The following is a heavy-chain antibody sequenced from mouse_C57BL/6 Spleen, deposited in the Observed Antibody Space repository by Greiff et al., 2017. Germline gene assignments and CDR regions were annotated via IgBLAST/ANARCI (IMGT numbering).Heavy chain of an antibody. D-gene: IGHD1-1*01. J-gene: IGHJ1*03. Sequence: QVQLQQSGAELVKPGASVKISCKASGYAFSSYWMNWVKQRPGKGLEWIGQIYPGDGDTNYNGKFKGKATLTADKSSSTAYMQLSSLTSEDSAVYFCARWHHYYGSSYWYFDVWGTGTTVTVS. CDR3: ARWHHYYGSSYWYFDV. CDR1: GYAFSSYW. CDR2: IYPGDGDT. V-gene: IGHV1-80*01.